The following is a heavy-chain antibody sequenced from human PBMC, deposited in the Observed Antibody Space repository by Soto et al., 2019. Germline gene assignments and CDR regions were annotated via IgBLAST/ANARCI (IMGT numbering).Heavy chain of an antibody. CDR2: ISAYNGNT. V-gene: IGHV1-18*04. CDR1: GYTFTSYG. J-gene: IGHJ4*02. Sequence: ASVKVSCKASGYTFTSYGISWVRQAPGQGLEWMGWISAYNGNTNYAQKLQGRVTMTTDTSTSTAYMELRSLRSDDTAVYYCARGGWWYDYVWGSYRYNQIPTFYDYWGQGTLVTVSS. D-gene: IGHD3-16*02. CDR3: ARGGWWYDYVWGSYRYNQIPTFYDY.